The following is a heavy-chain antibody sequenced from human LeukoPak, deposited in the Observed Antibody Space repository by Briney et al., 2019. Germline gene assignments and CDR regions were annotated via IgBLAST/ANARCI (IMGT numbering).Heavy chain of an antibody. V-gene: IGHV3-30*04. J-gene: IGHJ3*02. CDR1: GFTFSSYA. Sequence: GGSLRLSCAASGFTFSSYAMHWVRQAPGKGLEWVAVISYDGSNKYYVDSVKGRFTISRDNSKNTLYLQMNSLRVEDTAVYYCARDLRGSSWSQDAFDIWGQGTMVTVSS. D-gene: IGHD6-13*01. CDR2: ISYDGSNK. CDR3: ARDLRGSSWSQDAFDI.